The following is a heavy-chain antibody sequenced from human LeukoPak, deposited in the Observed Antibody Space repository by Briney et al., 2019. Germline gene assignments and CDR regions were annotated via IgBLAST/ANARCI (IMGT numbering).Heavy chain of an antibody. CDR1: GYTLTELS. Sequence: ASVKVSCKVSGYTLTELSMHWVRQAPGKGLEWMGGFDPEDGETIYAQKFQGRVTMTEDTSTDTAYMELSSLRSEDTAVYYCATGNRYCSSTSCPSEVYWGQGTLVTVSS. D-gene: IGHD2-2*01. V-gene: IGHV1-24*01. J-gene: IGHJ4*02. CDR2: FDPEDGET. CDR3: ATGNRYCSSTSCPSEVY.